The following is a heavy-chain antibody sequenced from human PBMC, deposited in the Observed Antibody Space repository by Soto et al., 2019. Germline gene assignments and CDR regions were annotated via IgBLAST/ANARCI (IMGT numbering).Heavy chain of an antibody. Sequence: QVQLQESGPGLVKPSQTLSLTCTVSGGSISSGGYYWSWIRQHPGKGLEWIGYIYYSGSTYYNPSLKSRVTISVDTSKNQFPLKLSSVTAADTAVYYCARAGPSITRDGFDIWGQGTMVTVSS. CDR3: ARAGPSITRDGFDI. J-gene: IGHJ3*02. D-gene: IGHD2-2*01. CDR1: GGSISSGGYY. CDR2: IYYSGST. V-gene: IGHV4-31*03.